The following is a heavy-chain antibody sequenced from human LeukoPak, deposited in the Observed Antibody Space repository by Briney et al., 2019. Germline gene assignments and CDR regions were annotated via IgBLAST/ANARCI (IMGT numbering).Heavy chain of an antibody. Sequence: SETLSLTCAVYGWPLTNHYWNWIRQPPGKGLEWIGEISHSGSTNYNPSLKSRVTISVDTSKSQFFLKLSSVTAADTAVYYCARGPAAVHPWGQGTLVTVSS. V-gene: IGHV4-34*01. D-gene: IGHD6-13*01. CDR3: ARGPAAVHP. CDR1: GWPLTNHY. J-gene: IGHJ5*02. CDR2: ISHSGST.